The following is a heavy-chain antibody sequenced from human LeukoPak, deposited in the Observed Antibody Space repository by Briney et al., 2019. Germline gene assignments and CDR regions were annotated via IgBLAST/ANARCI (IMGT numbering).Heavy chain of an antibody. CDR1: GFTFSSYS. CDR2: ISSSSSTI. Sequence: GGPLRLSCAASGFTFSSYSMNWVRQAPGKGLEWVSYISSSSSTIYYADSVKGRFTISRDNSKNTLYLQMNSLRAEDTAVYYCVYDSSGQTDAFDIWGQGTMVTVSS. CDR3: VYDSSGQTDAFDI. J-gene: IGHJ3*02. V-gene: IGHV3-48*01. D-gene: IGHD3-22*01.